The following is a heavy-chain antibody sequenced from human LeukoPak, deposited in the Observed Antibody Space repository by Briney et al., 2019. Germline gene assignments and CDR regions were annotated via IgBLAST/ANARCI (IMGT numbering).Heavy chain of an antibody. D-gene: IGHD6-13*01. V-gene: IGHV4-30-4*07. J-gene: IGHJ6*03. CDR3: ARADYSSTWSHDYYYMDV. CDR2: IYYSGGT. CDR1: VGSISSGGYS. Sequence: PSETLSLTRAVSVGSISSGGYSWSWIRQPPGKGLEWIGYIYYSGGTYYKPSLKSRVPISVDTSKNQFSLKLSSVTAADTAVYYCARADYSSTWSHDYYYMDVWGKGTTVTVSS.